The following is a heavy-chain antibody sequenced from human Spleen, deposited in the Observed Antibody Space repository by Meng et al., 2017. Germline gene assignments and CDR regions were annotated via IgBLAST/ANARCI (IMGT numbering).Heavy chain of an antibody. CDR2: ISYDGSNK. Sequence: GESLKISCAASGFSFSNYVIHWVRQAPGKGLEWVAVISYDGSNKYYADSVKGRFTISRDNSKNTLYPQTNSLKAEDTAVYYCARDRGSGSYYNALGAYWGQGTLVTVSS. CDR3: ARDRGSGSYYNALGAY. J-gene: IGHJ4*02. V-gene: IGHV3-30*04. CDR1: GFSFSNYV. D-gene: IGHD3-10*01.